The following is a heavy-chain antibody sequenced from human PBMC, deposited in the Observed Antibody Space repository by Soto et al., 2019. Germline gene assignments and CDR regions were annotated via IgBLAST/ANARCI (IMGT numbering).Heavy chain of an antibody. V-gene: IGHV3-30*18. CDR1: GFTFSNYA. J-gene: IGHJ4*02. D-gene: IGHD1-1*01. CDR2: TSYDGNNE. Sequence: LRLSCAASGFTFSNYAMHWVRQAPGTGLEWVALTSYDGNNEYYTDSVKGRFTISRDNSKNTLFLQMNSPRPEDTAVYYCAKDKGGFNWATSCCDYWGQGARVTVSS. CDR3: AKDKGGFNWATSCCDY.